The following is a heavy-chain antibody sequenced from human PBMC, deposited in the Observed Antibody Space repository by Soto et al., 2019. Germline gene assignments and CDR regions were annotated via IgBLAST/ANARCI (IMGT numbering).Heavy chain of an antibody. CDR1: AGSFSDNY. CDR3: ARGLTYCSSTACAETRFDP. Sequence: SETLSLTCAVYAGSFSDNYWSWIRQPPGKGLEWIGEINQSGSTNYNPSLKSRVTISVDTSKNQFSLKLSSVTAADTAVYYCARGLTYCSSTACAETRFDPWGQGTLVTVSS. CDR2: INQSGST. J-gene: IGHJ5*02. D-gene: IGHD2-2*01. V-gene: IGHV4-34*01.